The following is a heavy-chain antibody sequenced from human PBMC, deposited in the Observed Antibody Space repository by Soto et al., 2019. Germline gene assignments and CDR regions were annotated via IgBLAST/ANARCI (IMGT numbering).Heavy chain of an antibody. Sequence: QVQLVQSGAEVKTPGSSVKVSCTASGDTFNFYTLSWVRQAPGQGLEWMGRIIPMLGMSNYAQKFQGRVTMIADYSTRTVYMVLSGLRSEDTALYYCATNYGSGSTHFDNWGQGTLFTVSS. CDR1: GDTFNFYT. D-gene: IGHD3-10*01. V-gene: IGHV1-69*02. J-gene: IGHJ4*02. CDR3: ATNYGSGSTHFDN. CDR2: IIPMLGMS.